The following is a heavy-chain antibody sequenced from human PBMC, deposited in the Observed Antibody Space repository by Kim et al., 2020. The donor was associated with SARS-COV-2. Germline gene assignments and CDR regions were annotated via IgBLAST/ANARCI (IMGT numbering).Heavy chain of an antibody. CDR1: GDRVSSSSAA. V-gene: IGHV6-1*01. CDR2: TYYRSKWFD. CDR3: VRTPLDFNNSFPQLNDDY. J-gene: IGHJ4*02. Sequence: SQTLSLTCAISGDRVSSSSAAWNWVRQSPSRGLEWLGRTYYRSKWFDDYVESVESRITIKPDVSKNQFTLQVISVTPEDTAVYYCVRTPLDFNNSFPQLNDDYWGQGTLVTVSS. D-gene: IGHD1-1*01.